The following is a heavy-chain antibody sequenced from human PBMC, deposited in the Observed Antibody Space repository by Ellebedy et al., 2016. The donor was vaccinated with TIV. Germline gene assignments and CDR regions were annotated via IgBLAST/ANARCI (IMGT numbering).Heavy chain of an antibody. V-gene: IGHV3-11*01. CDR1: GFTFSDYS. D-gene: IGHD1-26*01. Sequence: GGSLRLSCAASGFTFSDYSMNWIRQAPGKGLEWASSISSSGSTIYYADSVKGRFIISRDNAKNSLYLQMNSLRAEDTAVFYCARDTRFIDHQHNWFDPWGQGTLVTVSS. J-gene: IGHJ5*02. CDR3: ARDTRFIDHQHNWFDP. CDR2: ISSSGSTI.